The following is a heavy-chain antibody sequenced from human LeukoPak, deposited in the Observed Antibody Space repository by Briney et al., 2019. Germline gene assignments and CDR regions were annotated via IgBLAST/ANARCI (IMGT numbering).Heavy chain of an antibody. CDR1: GYTFTGYY. Sequence: ASVKVSCKASGYTFTGYYMHWVRQAPGQGLEWMGWINPNSGGTNYAQKFQGRVTMTRDTSISTAYMELSRLRSDDTAVYYCAREYRAAAGTSKGTNWFDPWGQGTLVTVSS. V-gene: IGHV1-2*02. D-gene: IGHD6-13*01. J-gene: IGHJ5*02. CDR3: AREYRAAAGTSKGTNWFDP. CDR2: INPNSGGT.